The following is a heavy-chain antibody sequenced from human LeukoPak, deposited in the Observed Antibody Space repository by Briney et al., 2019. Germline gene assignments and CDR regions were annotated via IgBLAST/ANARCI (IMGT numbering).Heavy chain of an antibody. D-gene: IGHD2-2*01. J-gene: IGHJ4*02. CDR2: IIPMLGTP. Sequence: ASVKVSCKVSGYTLTELSMHWVRQAPGQGLEWMGGIIPMLGTPNYAQKFQGRVTITADKSTSTAYMDLSSLRSEDTAVYYCASGTTDIVVVPATLRNYYFDYWGQGTLVTVSS. V-gene: IGHV1-69*06. CDR3: ASGTTDIVVVPATLRNYYFDY. CDR1: GYTLTELS.